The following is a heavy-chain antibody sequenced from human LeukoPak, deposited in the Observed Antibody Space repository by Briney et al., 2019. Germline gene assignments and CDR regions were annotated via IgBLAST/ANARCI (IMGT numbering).Heavy chain of an antibody. CDR1: GFTFSSYW. Sequence: PGGSLRLSCAASGFTFSSYWMHWVRQAPGKGLVWISGIKTDGSTTSYADSVKGRFTISRDNANNTLYLQMNSLRAEDTAVYYCARNSGSNRPVDCWGQGTLVAVSS. CDR3: ARNSGSNRPVDC. V-gene: IGHV3-74*01. J-gene: IGHJ4*02. D-gene: IGHD1-26*01. CDR2: IKTDGSTT.